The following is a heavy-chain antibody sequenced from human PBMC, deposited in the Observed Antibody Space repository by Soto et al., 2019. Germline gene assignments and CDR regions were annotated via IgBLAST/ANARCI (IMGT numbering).Heavy chain of an antibody. CDR3: AKGDSSGYYYFDY. V-gene: IGHV3-23*01. CDR2: ISGGGGST. Sequence: GGSLRLSCAAPGFTFCSYAMSWVRPAPGKGLEWGSAISGGGGSTYYADSVKGRFTISRDNSKNTLYLQMTGLRAEDTAVYYCAKGDSSGYYYFDYWGQGTLVTVSS. D-gene: IGHD3-22*01. CDR1: GFTFCSYA. J-gene: IGHJ4*02.